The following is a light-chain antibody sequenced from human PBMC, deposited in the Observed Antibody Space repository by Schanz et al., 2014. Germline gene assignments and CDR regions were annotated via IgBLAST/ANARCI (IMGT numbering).Light chain of an antibody. CDR3: QQYNNWPPWT. Sequence: EIVLTQSPGTLSLSPGERATLSCRASQSVSSSYLAWYQQKPGQAPRLLIWRASTRATGIPARFSGSGSGTEFTLTISSLQSEDFAVYYCQQYNNWPPWTFGQGTKVEIK. J-gene: IGKJ1*01. CDR2: RAS. CDR1: QSVSSSY. V-gene: IGKV3-15*01.